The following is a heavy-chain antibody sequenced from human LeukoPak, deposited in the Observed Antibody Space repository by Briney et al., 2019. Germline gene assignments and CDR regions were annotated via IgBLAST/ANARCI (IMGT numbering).Heavy chain of an antibody. J-gene: IGHJ3*02. Sequence: GGSLRLSCAASGFTFDDYAMHWVRQAPGKGLEWVSGISWNSGSIGYADSAKGRFTISRDNAKNSLYLQMNSLRAEDTALYYCAKAYVDTAMVDAFDIWGQGTMVTVSS. CDR1: GFTFDDYA. CDR3: AKAYVDTAMVDAFDI. CDR2: ISWNSGSI. V-gene: IGHV3-9*01. D-gene: IGHD5-18*01.